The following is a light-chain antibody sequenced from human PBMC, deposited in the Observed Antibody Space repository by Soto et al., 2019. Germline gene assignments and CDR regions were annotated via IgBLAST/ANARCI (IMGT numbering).Light chain of an antibody. CDR3: QQYGSSPIT. Sequence: QSPSTLSASVGDRVTITCRASQSISSWLAWYQQKPGLAPRLLIYDASSRATGIPDRFSGSGSGTDFTLTISRLEPEDFALYYCQQYGSSPITFGQ. J-gene: IGKJ5*01. V-gene: IGKV3D-20*01. CDR2: DAS. CDR1: QSISSW.